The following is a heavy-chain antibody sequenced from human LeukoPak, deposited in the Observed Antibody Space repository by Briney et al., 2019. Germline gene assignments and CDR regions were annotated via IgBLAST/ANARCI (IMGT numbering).Heavy chain of an antibody. CDR1: GYIFTSYA. J-gene: IGHJ4*02. CDR3: ARMGPGGSYGDY. Sequence: ASVKVSCKTSGYIFTSYAINWVRQAPGQGLEWMGWISAYSGNTNYEQKFQDRVTMTTETSTRTAYMELRSLRSDDTAVYYCARMGPGGSYGDYWGQGTLVTVSS. V-gene: IGHV1-18*01. CDR2: ISAYSGNT. D-gene: IGHD1-26*01.